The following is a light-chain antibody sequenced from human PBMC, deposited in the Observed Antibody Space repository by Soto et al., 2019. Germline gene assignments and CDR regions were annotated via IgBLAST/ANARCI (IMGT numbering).Light chain of an antibody. Sequence: EIVQTQSPGTLSVSPGERATLSCRASQSVSSKLAWYQQKPGQAPRLLFYGASTGATGIPARFSGSGSETKFTLSISSLQSEDFAVYYCQQYNNWPGTFGQGTKVDIK. CDR1: QSVSSK. CDR3: QQYNNWPGT. J-gene: IGKJ1*01. V-gene: IGKV3-15*01. CDR2: GAS.